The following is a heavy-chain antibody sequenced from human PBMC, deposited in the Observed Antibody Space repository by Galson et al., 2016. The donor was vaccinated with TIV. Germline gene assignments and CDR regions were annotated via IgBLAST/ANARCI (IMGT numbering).Heavy chain of an antibody. J-gene: IGHJ4*02. CDR2: IRGSGDVT. CDR1: GFTFNSYA. V-gene: IGHV3-23*01. D-gene: IGHD6-19*01. CDR3: AKDFGWRNFDY. Sequence: SLRLSCAASGFTFNSYAMSWVRQAPGRGLEWVSSIRGSGDVTNYADSVKGRLTISRDNSKNILYLQMKGLRAEDTAVYYCAKDFGWRNFDYWGQGTLVTVSS.